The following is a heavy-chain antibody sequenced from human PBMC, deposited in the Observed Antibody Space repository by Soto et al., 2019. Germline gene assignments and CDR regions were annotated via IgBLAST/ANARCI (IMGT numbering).Heavy chain of an antibody. J-gene: IGHJ5*02. CDR1: GGSFSGYY. Sequence: PSETLSLTCAVYGGSFSGYYWSWIRQPPGKGLEWIGEINHSGSTNYNPSLKSRVTISVDTSKNQFSLKLSSVTAADTAVYYCARGVVVVAATRSKWFDPWGQGTLVTVS. CDR3: ARGVVVVAATRSKWFDP. V-gene: IGHV4-34*01. D-gene: IGHD2-15*01. CDR2: INHSGST.